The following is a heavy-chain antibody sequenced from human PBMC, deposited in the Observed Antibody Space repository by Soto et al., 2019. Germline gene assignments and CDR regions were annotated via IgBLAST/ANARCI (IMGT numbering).Heavy chain of an antibody. CDR2: INHSGST. D-gene: IGHD3-10*01. Sequence: TLSLTCAVYGGSFSGYYWSWIRQPPGKGLEWIGEINHSGSTNYNPSLKSRVTISVDTSKNQFSLKLSSVTAADTAVYYCARGLQPGVTMVRGGMDVWGQGTTVTVSS. CDR1: GGSFSGYY. V-gene: IGHV4-34*01. CDR3: ARGLQPGVTMVRGGMDV. J-gene: IGHJ6*02.